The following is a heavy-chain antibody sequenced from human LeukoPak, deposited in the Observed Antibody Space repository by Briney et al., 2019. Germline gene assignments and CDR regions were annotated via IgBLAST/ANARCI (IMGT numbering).Heavy chain of an antibody. CDR3: ARDASYYDSSTGYY. CDR1: GYTFTGYY. D-gene: IGHD3-22*01. Sequence: SVKVSCKASGYTFTGYYMHWVRQAPGQGLEWMGRIIPILGIANYAQKSQGRVTITADKSTSTAYMELSSLRSEDTAVYYCARDASYYDSSTGYYWGQGTLVTVSS. CDR2: IIPILGIA. V-gene: IGHV1-69*04. J-gene: IGHJ4*02.